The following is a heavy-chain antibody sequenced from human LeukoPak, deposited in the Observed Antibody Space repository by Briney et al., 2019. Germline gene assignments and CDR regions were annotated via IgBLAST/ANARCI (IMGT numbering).Heavy chain of an antibody. D-gene: IGHD1-26*01. J-gene: IGHJ4*02. CDR3: ARDDTPSHSGSYFMGFDY. V-gene: IGHV1-69*13. Sequence: SVKVSCKTSGGTFSSYAISWVRQAPGQGLEWMGGIIPIFGTANYAQKFQGRVTITADESTSTAYMELSSLRSEDTAVYYCARDDTPSHSGSYFMGFDYWGQGTLVTVSS. CDR2: IIPIFGTA. CDR1: GGTFSSYA.